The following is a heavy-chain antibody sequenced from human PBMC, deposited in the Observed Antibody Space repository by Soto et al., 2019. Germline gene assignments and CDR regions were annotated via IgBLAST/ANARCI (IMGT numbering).Heavy chain of an antibody. CDR2: TDYSGNT. Sequence: SETLSLACTVSSDSISSYYWIWIRQSPGKGLEWIGYTDYSGNTNYNPSLKSRVTISGDTSKNQFSLRLSSVTAADTAVYYCARAVGDPLYYLDYWGQGTLVTVSS. CDR3: ARAVGDPLYYLDY. V-gene: IGHV4-59*08. D-gene: IGHD6-19*01. CDR1: SDSISSYY. J-gene: IGHJ4*02.